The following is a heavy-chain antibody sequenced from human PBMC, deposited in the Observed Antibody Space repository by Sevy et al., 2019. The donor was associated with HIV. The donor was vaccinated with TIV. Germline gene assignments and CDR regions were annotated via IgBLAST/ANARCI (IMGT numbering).Heavy chain of an antibody. D-gene: IGHD1-1*01. CDR3: VKEGGVTGTGGDC. V-gene: IGHV3-30*02. Sequence: GGSLRLSCAASGFTFSNFGMHWVRQAPGKGLEWVSFIQYDGSHKYYTDSVKDRLTISRDNSKNTLYLQMNSLRAEDTAVYYCVKEGGVTGTGGDCWGQGTLVTVSS. CDR2: IQYDGSHK. J-gene: IGHJ4*02. CDR1: GFTFSNFG.